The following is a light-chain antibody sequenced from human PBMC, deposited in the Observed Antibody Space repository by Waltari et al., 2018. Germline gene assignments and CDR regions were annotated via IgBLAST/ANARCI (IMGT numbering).Light chain of an antibody. Sequence: QQPGNGPRCLMKVNSDGRRRKGDDMPVRFSGSGSGPERYLTISSLQSEDEADYYCETGGHGTWVFGGGTKLTVL. CDR2: VNSDGRR. V-gene: IGLV4-69*01. J-gene: IGLJ3*02. CDR3: ETGGHGTWV.